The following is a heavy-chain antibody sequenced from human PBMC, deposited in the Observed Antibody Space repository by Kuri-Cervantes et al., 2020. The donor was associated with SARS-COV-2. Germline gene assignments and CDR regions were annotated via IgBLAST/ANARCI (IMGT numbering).Heavy chain of an antibody. Sequence: SLKISCAASGFTFSDYYMSWIRQAPGKGLEWVSYISSSGSTIYYADSVKGRFTISRDNAKNSLYLQMNSLRAEDTAVYYCAVVVPAAPTLPTGMYNWFDPWGQGTLVTVSS. V-gene: IGHV3-11*01. CDR3: AVVVPAAPTLPTGMYNWFDP. D-gene: IGHD2-2*01. CDR1: GFTFSDYY. CDR2: ISSSGSTI. J-gene: IGHJ5*02.